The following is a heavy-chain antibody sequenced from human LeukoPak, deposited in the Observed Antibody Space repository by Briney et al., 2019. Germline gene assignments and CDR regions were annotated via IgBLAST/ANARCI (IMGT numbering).Heavy chain of an antibody. J-gene: IGHJ3*02. CDR1: GFTFTSFG. V-gene: IGHV3-30*02. Sequence: GGSLRLSCAASGFTFTSFGMHWVRQAPGKGLEWVAFIRYDRTNKYYADSVKGRFTISRDNSKNTLYLQMNSLRAEDTAVYYCAKAAGVSTGPDDAFDIWGQGTMVTVSS. D-gene: IGHD6-13*01. CDR2: IRYDRTNK. CDR3: AKAAGVSTGPDDAFDI.